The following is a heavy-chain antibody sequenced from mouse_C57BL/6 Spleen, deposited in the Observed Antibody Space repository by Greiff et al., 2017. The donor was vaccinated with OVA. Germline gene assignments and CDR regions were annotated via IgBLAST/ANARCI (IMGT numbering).Heavy chain of an antibody. D-gene: IGHD4-1*01. CDR1: GYTFTSYW. V-gene: IGHV1-5*01. CDR2: IYPGTSDT. Sequence: VQLQQSGTVLARPGASVKMSCKTSGYTFTSYWMHWVKQRPGQGLEWIGAIYPGTSDTSYNQKFKGKAKLTAVTSASTAYMELSSLTNEDSAVYYCTRVTLTGNAMDYWGQGTSVTVSS. CDR3: TRVTLTGNAMDY. J-gene: IGHJ4*01.